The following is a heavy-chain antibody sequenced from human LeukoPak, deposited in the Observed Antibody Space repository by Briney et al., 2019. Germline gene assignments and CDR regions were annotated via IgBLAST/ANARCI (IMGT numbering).Heavy chain of an antibody. CDR3: AKDRVFGVVGSNWFDP. CDR2: ISGSGGST. J-gene: IGHJ5*02. CDR1: GFTFSSYA. Sequence: GGSLRLSCAASGFTFSSYAMSWVRQAPGKGLEWVSAISGSGGSTYYADSVKGRFTTSRDNSKNTLYLQMNSLRAEDTAVYYCAKDRVFGVVGSNWFDPWGQGTLVTVSS. D-gene: IGHD3-3*01. V-gene: IGHV3-23*01.